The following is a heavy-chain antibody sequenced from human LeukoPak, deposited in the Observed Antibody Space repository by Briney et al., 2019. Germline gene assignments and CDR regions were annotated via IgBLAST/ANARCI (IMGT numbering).Heavy chain of an antibody. J-gene: IGHJ4*02. D-gene: IGHD3-10*01. Sequence: GGSLRLSCAASGFTFSSYGMHWVRQAPGKGLEWVAFIRYDGSNKYYADSVKGRFTISRDNSKNTLYLQMNSLRAEDTAVYYCAKVASSYGSGSYFDYWGQGTLVTVSS. CDR3: AKVASSYGSGSYFDY. V-gene: IGHV3-30*02. CDR1: GFTFSSYG. CDR2: IRYDGSNK.